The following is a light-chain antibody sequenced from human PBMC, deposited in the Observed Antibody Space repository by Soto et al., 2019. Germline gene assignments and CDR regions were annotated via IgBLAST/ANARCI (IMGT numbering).Light chain of an antibody. CDR2: DAS. J-gene: IGKJ1*01. CDR3: QLYNTYPWT. V-gene: IGKV1-5*01. Sequence: DIQMTQSPSTLSASVGDRVTITCRASQSISIWLAWYQQKPGKAPNLLIYDASSLQSGVPSRFSGSGSGTEFPLPISRLQPDYFATYYRQLYNTYPWTFGQGTKVEIK. CDR1: QSISIW.